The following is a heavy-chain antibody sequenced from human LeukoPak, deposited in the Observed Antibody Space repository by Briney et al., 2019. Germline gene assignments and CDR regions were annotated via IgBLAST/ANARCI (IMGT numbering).Heavy chain of an antibody. CDR2: IRQDESEK. J-gene: IGHJ3*02. D-gene: IGHD3-22*01. CDR1: GYTFSSYW. Sequence: GGSLTLSCAVSGYTFSSYWKSWLRQATGKGVEWVANIRQDESEKYYMHSVKGRLIIPIDNAKNSLYLQMNSLRAEETAVYYCARAAATHYDSSGYYPEAFDIWGQGTMVTVSS. V-gene: IGHV3-7*01. CDR3: ARAAATHYDSSGYYPEAFDI.